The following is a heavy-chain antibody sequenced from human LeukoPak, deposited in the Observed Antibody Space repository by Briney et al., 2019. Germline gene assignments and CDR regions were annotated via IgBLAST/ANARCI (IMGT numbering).Heavy chain of an antibody. CDR3: ARDIAVRGYYYYMDV. Sequence: SQTLSLTCTVSGGSISSGSYYWSWIRQPAGKGLEWIGRIYISGSTNYNPSLKSRVTISVDTSKNQFSLKLSSVTAADTAVYYCARDIAVRGYYYYMDVWGKGTTVTVSS. V-gene: IGHV4-61*02. CDR1: GGSISSGSYY. CDR2: IYISGST. J-gene: IGHJ6*03. D-gene: IGHD6-19*01.